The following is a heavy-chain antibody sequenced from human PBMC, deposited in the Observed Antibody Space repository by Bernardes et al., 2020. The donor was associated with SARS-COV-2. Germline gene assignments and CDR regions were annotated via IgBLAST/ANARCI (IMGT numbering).Heavy chain of an antibody. V-gene: IGHV1-2*02. CDR1: GYTLSDHY. Sequence: ASVKVSCKPSGYTLSDHYMHRVRQAPGQGLEWTGMINPNSGCTKHTQKCQGRVTMTRDTSISTAYMELSSLISDDAAVYFCARGNWVEYYDLTGNLDFWGQGALVTVSS. CDR3: ARGNWVEYYDLTGNLDF. J-gene: IGHJ4*02. D-gene: IGHD3-3*01. CDR2: INPNSGCT.